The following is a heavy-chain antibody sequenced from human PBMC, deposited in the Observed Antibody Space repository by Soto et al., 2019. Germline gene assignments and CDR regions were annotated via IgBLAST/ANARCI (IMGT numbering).Heavy chain of an antibody. CDR2: IRSKGNSYAT. CDR1: GLSFSGSA. CDR3: TPGPNYDILTDHYYGMDV. D-gene: IGHD3-9*01. J-gene: IGHJ6*02. V-gene: IGHV3-73*02. Sequence: EVQLVESGGGLVQPGRSLKLSCAASGLSFSGSAMHWVRQASGKGLEWVGRIRSKGNSYATAYAASVKGRFIISRDDSKNTAYLQMNSLKTEDTAVYYGTPGPNYDILTDHYYGMDVWAKGPRSPSP.